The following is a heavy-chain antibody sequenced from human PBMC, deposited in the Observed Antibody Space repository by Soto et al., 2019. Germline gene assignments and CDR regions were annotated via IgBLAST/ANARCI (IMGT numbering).Heavy chain of an antibody. D-gene: IGHD6-13*01. Sequence: PGESLKISCKGSRYRFTAYWITWVRQMPGKGLEWMGRIDPSDSYTNYSPSFQGHVTISADKSISTAYLQWSSLKASDTAMYYCATHRGSSSSFMYVWGQGTTVTVSS. CDR3: ATHRGSSSSFMYV. V-gene: IGHV5-10-1*01. J-gene: IGHJ6*02. CDR2: IDPSDSYT. CDR1: RYRFTAYW.